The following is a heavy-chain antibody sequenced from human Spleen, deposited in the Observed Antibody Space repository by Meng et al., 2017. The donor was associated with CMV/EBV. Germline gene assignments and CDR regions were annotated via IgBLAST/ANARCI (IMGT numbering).Heavy chain of an antibody. Sequence: NKGMSWVRLAPGKRLEWVSSIDGSGGRTYYADSVEGRFTISRDNSNNTLYLEMNSLRAEDTAVYYCARIERRRILKYCGSDCSTTDYWGQGTLVTVSS. V-gene: IGHV3-23*01. CDR2: IDGSGGRT. CDR3: ARIERRRILKYCGSDCSTTDY. J-gene: IGHJ4*02. CDR1: NKG. D-gene: IGHD2-21*02.